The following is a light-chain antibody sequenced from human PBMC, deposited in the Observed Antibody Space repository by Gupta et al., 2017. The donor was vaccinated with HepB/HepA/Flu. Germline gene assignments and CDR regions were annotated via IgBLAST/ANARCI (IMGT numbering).Light chain of an antibody. Sequence: QSALTQPASVSGSPGQSITISCTGTISDVGSYNLVSWYQQHPGKAPKFMIYEVSKRPAGVSNRFSGSKSGNTASLTISGLQAEDEADYYCCSDGGSSTFVFGGGTKLTVL. CDR3: CSDGGSSTFV. CDR2: EVS. V-gene: IGLV2-23*02. CDR1: ISDVGSYNL. J-gene: IGLJ2*01.